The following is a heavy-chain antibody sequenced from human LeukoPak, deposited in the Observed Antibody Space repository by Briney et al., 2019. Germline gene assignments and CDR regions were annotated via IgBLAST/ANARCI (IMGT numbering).Heavy chain of an antibody. CDR1: GGSISSGDYY. V-gene: IGHV4-30-4*01. Sequence: PSETLSLTCTVSGGSISSGDYYWSWIRQPPGKGLEWIGYIYYSGSTYYNPSLKSRVTISVDTSKNQFSLKLSSVTAADTAVYYCASSALGYCSGGSCYPMDVWGQGTTVTVSS. J-gene: IGHJ6*02. CDR2: IYYSGST. D-gene: IGHD2-15*01. CDR3: ASSALGYCSGGSCYPMDV.